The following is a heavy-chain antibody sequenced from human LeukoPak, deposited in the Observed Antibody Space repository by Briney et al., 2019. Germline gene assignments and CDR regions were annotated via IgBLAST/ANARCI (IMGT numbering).Heavy chain of an antibody. CDR3: ASPGSAGAFDI. J-gene: IGHJ3*02. V-gene: IGHV3-48*04. CDR1: GFTFSSYS. CDR2: ISSSSSTI. D-gene: IGHD3-10*01. Sequence: GGSLRLSCAASGFTFSSYSMNWVRQAPGKGLEWVSYISSSSSTIYYADSVKVRFTISRDNAKNSLYLQMNSLRAEDTAVYYCASPGSAGAFDIWGQGTMVTVSS.